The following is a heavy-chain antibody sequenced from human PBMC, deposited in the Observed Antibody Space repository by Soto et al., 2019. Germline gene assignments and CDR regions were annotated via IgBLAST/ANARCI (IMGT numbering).Heavy chain of an antibody. CDR3: ARRGYYAISAFDI. V-gene: IGHV4-39*01. D-gene: IGHD2-8*01. J-gene: IGHJ3*02. CDR2: IYYSGST. CDR1: GGSISSSSYY. Sequence: ETLSLTCTVSGGSISSSSYYWGWIRQPPGKGLEWIGSIYYSGSTYYNPSLKSRVTISVDTSKNQFSLKLSSVTAADTAVYYCARRGYYAISAFDIWGQGTMVTVSS.